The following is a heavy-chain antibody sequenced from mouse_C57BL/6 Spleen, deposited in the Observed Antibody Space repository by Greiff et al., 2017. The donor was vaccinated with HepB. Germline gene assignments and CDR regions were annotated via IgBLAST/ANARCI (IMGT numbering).Heavy chain of an antibody. Sequence: EVKLMESGGGLVKPGGSLKLSCAASGFTFSDYGMHWVRQAPEKGLEWVAYISSGSSTIYYADTVKGRFPISRDNAKNTLFLQMTSLRSEDTAMYYCARNHYGSRGGAMDYWGQGTSVTVSS. CDR3: ARNHYGSRGGAMDY. D-gene: IGHD1-1*01. V-gene: IGHV5-17*01. CDR1: GFTFSDYG. J-gene: IGHJ4*01. CDR2: ISSGSSTI.